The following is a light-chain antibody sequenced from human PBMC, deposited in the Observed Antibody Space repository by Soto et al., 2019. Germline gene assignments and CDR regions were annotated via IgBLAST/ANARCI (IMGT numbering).Light chain of an antibody. CDR1: QSINNR. CDR2: DAS. Sequence: DIQMTQSPSTLSASAGDRVTITCRASQSINNRLGWYQQKPGKAPMLLIYDASSLQSGVPLRFSGSGSGTEFTLTISSLQPDDFATFYCQQFNSYPWTFGHGTKVEIK. CDR3: QQFNSYPWT. J-gene: IGKJ1*01. V-gene: IGKV1-5*01.